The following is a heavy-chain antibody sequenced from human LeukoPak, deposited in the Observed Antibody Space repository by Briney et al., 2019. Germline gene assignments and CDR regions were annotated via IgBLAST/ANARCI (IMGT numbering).Heavy chain of an antibody. Sequence: RAASVKVSCKASGDTFSSYTINWVRQAPGQGLEWMGGIIPIFGTANYAQKFQGRVTITADESTSTAYMELSSLRSEDTAVYYCAREDSSAYYSRYFDLWGRGTLVTVSS. CDR3: AREDSSAYYSRYFDL. D-gene: IGHD3-22*01. CDR1: GDTFSSYT. CDR2: IIPIFGTA. J-gene: IGHJ2*01. V-gene: IGHV1-69*13.